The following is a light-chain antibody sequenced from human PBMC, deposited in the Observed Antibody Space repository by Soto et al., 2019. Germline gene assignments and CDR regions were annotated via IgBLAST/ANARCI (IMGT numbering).Light chain of an antibody. Sequence: EIVLTQSPGTLSLSPGERATLSCRASQSVSRNYLAWYQQKPGQAPRLLMYGASNRATGIPDRFRGSGSATDXSLIITRLEPEDFAVYYCQQYGSSRTFGQGTKV. V-gene: IGKV3-20*01. CDR1: QSVSRNY. J-gene: IGKJ1*01. CDR2: GAS. CDR3: QQYGSSRT.